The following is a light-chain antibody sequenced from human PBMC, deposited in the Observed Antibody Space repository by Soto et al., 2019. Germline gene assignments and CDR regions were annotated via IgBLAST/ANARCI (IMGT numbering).Light chain of an antibody. Sequence: IVMTQSPATLSVSPGEGVTLSCRASQSVRSHLAWYQQKPGQPPKFLIYGVSSRATGIPDRFSGSGSGTDFTLTISRLEPEDFAVYHCQQYGSSPLITFGQGTRLEIK. CDR2: GVS. V-gene: IGKV3-20*01. CDR3: QQYGSSPLIT. CDR1: QSVRSH. J-gene: IGKJ5*01.